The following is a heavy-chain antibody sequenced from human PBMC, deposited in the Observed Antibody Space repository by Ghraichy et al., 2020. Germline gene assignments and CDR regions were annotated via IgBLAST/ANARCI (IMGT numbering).Heavy chain of an antibody. CDR2: ISSNGGST. D-gene: IGHD3-3*01. CDR1: GFTFSSYA. J-gene: IGHJ6*02. V-gene: IGHV3-64*01. Sequence: GGSLRLSCAASGFTFSSYAMHWVRQAPGKGLEYVSAISSNGGSTYYANSVKGRFTISRDNSKNTLYLQMGSLRAEDMAVYYCARVWTIFSGMDVWGQGTTVTVSS. CDR3: ARVWTIFSGMDV.